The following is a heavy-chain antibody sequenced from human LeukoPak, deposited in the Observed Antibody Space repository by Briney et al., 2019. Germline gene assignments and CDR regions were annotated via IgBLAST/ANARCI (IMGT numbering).Heavy chain of an antibody. Sequence: SETLSLTCTVSGYSFSSGYYWACIRPPPGKGLEWIAYIYHSGSTNYNPSLKSRVTISVDTSKNQFSLKLNSVTAADTAVYYCARDGYGGIDYWGQGILVTVSS. J-gene: IGHJ4*02. CDR3: ARDGYGGIDY. D-gene: IGHD4-23*01. CDR1: GYSFSSGYY. CDR2: IYHSGST. V-gene: IGHV4-61*01.